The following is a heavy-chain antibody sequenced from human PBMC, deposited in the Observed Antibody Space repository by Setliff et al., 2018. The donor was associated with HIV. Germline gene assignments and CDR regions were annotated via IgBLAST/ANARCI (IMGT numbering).Heavy chain of an antibody. D-gene: IGHD1-26*01. J-gene: IGHJ4*02. CDR1: GGSFYSHY. Sequence: KPSETLSLTCTVSGGSFYSHYWSWIRQPPGKGLEWIGTVHYSGSTTYNPSLNSRGTISLDTSKNQFSLKLSSVTAADTAVFYCARGGSGAYYERNFDYWGQGTLVTVSS. CDR2: VHYSGST. CDR3: ARGGSGAYYERNFDY. V-gene: IGHV4-59*11.